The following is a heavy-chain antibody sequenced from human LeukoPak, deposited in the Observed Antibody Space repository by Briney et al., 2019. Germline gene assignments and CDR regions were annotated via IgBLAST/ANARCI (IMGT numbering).Heavy chain of an antibody. CDR1: GGSISSGGYY. Sequence: SETLSLTCTVSGGSISSGGYYWSWIRQHPGKGLEWIGYIYYSGSTYYNPSLKSRVTISVDTSKNQFSLKLSSVTAADTAVYYCARGNDYVGAFDIWGQGTMVTVSS. CDR2: IYYSGST. V-gene: IGHV4-31*03. CDR3: ARGNDYVGAFDI. J-gene: IGHJ3*02. D-gene: IGHD4-17*01.